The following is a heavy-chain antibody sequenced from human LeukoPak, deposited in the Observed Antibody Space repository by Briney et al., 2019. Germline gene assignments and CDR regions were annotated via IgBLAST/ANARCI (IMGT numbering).Heavy chain of an antibody. D-gene: IGHD6-19*01. CDR1: GFTFSSYS. J-gene: IGHJ4*02. CDR3: AREVDSSGWFDY. CDR2: ISSSSSYI. Sequence: GGSLRLSCAASGFTFSSYSMNWVRQAPGKGLEWVSSISSSSSYIYYADSVKGRFTISRDNAKNSLHLQMNSLRAEDTAVYYCAREVDSSGWFDYWGQGTLVTVSS. V-gene: IGHV3-21*01.